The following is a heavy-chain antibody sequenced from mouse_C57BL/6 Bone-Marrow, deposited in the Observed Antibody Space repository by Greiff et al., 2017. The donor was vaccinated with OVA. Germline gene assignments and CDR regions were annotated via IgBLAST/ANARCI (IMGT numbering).Heavy chain of an antibody. V-gene: IGHV5-2*03. CDR3: ARQTVVAGDWYFDV. D-gene: IGHD1-1*01. CDR1: EYEFPSHD. J-gene: IGHJ1*03. CDR2: INSNGGST. Sequence: EVKLVESGGGLVQPGESLKLSCESNEYEFPSHDMSWVRKTPEKRLELVAAINSNGGSTYYPDTMERRFIISRDNTKKTLYLQMSSLRSEDTALYYCARQTVVAGDWYFDVWGTGTTVTVSS.